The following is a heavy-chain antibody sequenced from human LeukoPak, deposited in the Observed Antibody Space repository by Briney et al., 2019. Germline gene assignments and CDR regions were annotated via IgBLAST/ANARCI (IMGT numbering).Heavy chain of an antibody. D-gene: IGHD2-2*02. CDR1: GYTFTVYY. J-gene: IGHJ4*02. CDR2: INPNSGGT. CDR3: ANGYCSSTSCDKGGY. Sequence: ASVKVSCKASGYTFTVYYMHWVRQAPGQGLEWMGWINPNSGGTNYAQKFQGRVTMTRDTSISTAYMELSRLRSDDTAVYHCANGYCSSTSCDKGGYWGQGTLVTVSS. V-gene: IGHV1-2*02.